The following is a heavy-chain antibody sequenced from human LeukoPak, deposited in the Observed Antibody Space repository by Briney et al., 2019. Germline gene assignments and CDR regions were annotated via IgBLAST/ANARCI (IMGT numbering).Heavy chain of an antibody. J-gene: IGHJ4*02. Sequence: GGSLRLSCAVSGFTFSSSWMSWVRQAPGRGLEWVANIKQGGSEKYYVDSVKGRFTISRDNAKNSLYLQVDSLRDEDTAVYYCAKGGRAPDYWGQGTLVTVSS. CDR3: AKGGRAPDY. V-gene: IGHV3-7*05. D-gene: IGHD1-26*01. CDR2: IKQGGSEK. CDR1: GFTFSSSW.